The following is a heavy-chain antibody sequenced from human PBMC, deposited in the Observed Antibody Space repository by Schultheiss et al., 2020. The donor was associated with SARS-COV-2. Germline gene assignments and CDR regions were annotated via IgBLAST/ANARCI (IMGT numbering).Heavy chain of an antibody. D-gene: IGHD3-3*01. CDR3: ARGNDFVYFFDS. CDR1: GGSISSYY. Sequence: SETLSLTCTVSGGSISSYYWSWIRQPPGKGLEWIGFIHDSGITNYNPSLKSRVTISVDTSKNQFSLKLTSLTAADTAIYYCARGNDFVYFFDSWGQGTLVTVSS. V-gene: IGHV4-59*08. CDR2: IHDSGIT. J-gene: IGHJ4*02.